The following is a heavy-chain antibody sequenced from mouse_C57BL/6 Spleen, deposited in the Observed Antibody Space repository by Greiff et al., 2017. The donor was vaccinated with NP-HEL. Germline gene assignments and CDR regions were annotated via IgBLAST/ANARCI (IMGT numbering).Heavy chain of an antibody. D-gene: IGHD2-3*01. V-gene: IGHV7-3*01. CDR1: GFTFTDYY. Sequence: EVQVVESGGGLVQPGGSLSLSCAASGFTFTDYYMSWVRQPPGKALEWLGFIRNKANGYTTEYSASVKGRFTISRDNSQSNLYLQMNALRAEDSATYYCARSYDGYYGAWFAYWGQGTLVTVSA. J-gene: IGHJ3*01. CDR3: ARSYDGYYGAWFAY. CDR2: IRNKANGYTT.